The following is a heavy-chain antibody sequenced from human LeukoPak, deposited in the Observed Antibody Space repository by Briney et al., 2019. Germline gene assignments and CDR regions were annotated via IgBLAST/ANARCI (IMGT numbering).Heavy chain of an antibody. CDR2: IGYRGGSI. CDR3: AKSWGYTRPYYNYMDV. Sequence: GGSLRLSCTASGFTFSIYAMSWVRQAQGKGLEWVSIIGYRGGSIYYAYSVQGRFTISRDNSENTLSLQMNGLRPEDTAVYYCAKSWGYTRPYYNYMDVWGKGTTVTVSS. V-gene: IGHV3-23*01. CDR1: GFTFSIYA. D-gene: IGHD3-16*02. J-gene: IGHJ6*03.